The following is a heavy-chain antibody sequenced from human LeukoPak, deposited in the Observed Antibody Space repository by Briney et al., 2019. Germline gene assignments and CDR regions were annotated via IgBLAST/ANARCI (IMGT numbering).Heavy chain of an antibody. CDR2: ISGSGGST. J-gene: IGHJ6*02. V-gene: IGHV3-23*01. Sequence: SGGSLRLSCAASGFTFSSYAMSWVRQAPGKGLEWVSAISGSGGSTYYADSVKGRFTISRDNSKNTLYLQMNSLRAEDTAVYYCARGDYGDYALEDYYYGMDVWGQGTTVTVSS. CDR1: GFTFSSYA. CDR3: ARGDYGDYALEDYYYGMDV. D-gene: IGHD4-17*01.